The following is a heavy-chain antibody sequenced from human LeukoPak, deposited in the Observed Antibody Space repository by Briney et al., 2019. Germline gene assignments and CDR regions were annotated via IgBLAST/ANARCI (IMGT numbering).Heavy chain of an antibody. CDR2: ISGDGGST. J-gene: IGHJ4*02. CDR3: AKDRRHGYNYNYFDY. Sequence: GGSLRLSCAASGFTFDDYAMHWVRRAPGKGLEWVSVISGDGGSTYYADSVKGRFTISRDNSKNSLYLQMNSLRTENTALYYCAKDRRHGYNYNYFDYWGQGTLVTVSS. V-gene: IGHV3-43*02. D-gene: IGHD5-24*01. CDR1: GFTFDDYA.